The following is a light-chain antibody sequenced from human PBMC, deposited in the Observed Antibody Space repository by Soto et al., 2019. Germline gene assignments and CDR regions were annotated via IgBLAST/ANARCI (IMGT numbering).Light chain of an antibody. Sequence: DIQMTQSPSTLSASVGDRVTITCRASQSISSWLAWYQQKPGKAPKLLIHKASTLKSGVPARFSGSGSGTEFTLTISSLQPDDFATYYCQQYNSYSGTFGQGTKVEIK. CDR2: KAS. CDR1: QSISSW. V-gene: IGKV1-5*03. J-gene: IGKJ1*01. CDR3: QQYNSYSGT.